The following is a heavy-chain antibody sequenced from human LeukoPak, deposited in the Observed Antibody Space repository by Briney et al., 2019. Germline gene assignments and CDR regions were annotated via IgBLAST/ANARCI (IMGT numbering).Heavy chain of an antibody. D-gene: IGHD2-8*01. CDR1: GGSISSGYY. CDR3: ARGWSDYYYYMDV. J-gene: IGHJ6*03. CDR2: IYHSGST. Sequence: PSETLSLTCTVSGGSISSGYYWGWIRQPPGKGLEWIGSIYHSGSTYYNPSLKSRVTISVDTSKNQFSLKLSSVTAADTAVYYCARGWSDYYYYMDVWGKGTTVTVSS. V-gene: IGHV4-38-2*02.